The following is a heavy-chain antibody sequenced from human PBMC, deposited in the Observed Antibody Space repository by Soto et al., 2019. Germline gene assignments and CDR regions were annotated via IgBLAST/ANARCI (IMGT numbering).Heavy chain of an antibody. Sequence: QVQLVESGGGVVQPGRSLRLSCAASGFTFSSYAMHWVRQAPGKGLEWVAVISYDGSNKYYADSVKGRFTISRDNSKNTLYLQMNSLRAEDTAVYYCARGGLPPNHYYGMDVWCQGTTVTVSS. D-gene: IGHD4-17*01. V-gene: IGHV3-30-3*01. CDR1: GFTFSSYA. J-gene: IGHJ6*02. CDR3: ARGGLPPNHYYGMDV. CDR2: ISYDGSNK.